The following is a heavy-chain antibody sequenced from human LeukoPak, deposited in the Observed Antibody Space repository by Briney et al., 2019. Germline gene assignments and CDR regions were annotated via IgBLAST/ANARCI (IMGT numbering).Heavy chain of an antibody. D-gene: IGHD6-13*01. CDR3: SRHTSSWHAMDV. CDR2: IKQDGSEK. Sequence: GGSLRLSCAASGFTFSSYWMRWVRQAPGKGLEWVATIKQDGSEKYYVDSVKGRFTISRDNAKNSLYLQMNSLRAEDTAVYYCSRHTSSWHAMDVWGQGTTVTV. V-gene: IGHV3-7*04. CDR1: GFTFSSYW. J-gene: IGHJ6*02.